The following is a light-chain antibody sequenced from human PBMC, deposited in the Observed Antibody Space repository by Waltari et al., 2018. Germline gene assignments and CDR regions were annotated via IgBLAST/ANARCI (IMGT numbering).Light chain of an antibody. CDR1: QSVLYSSNNKNY. J-gene: IGKJ1*01. V-gene: IGKV4-1*01. CDR3: QQYYSTPPT. CDR2: WAS. Sequence: DIVMTQSPDSLAVSLGERATINCKSSQSVLYSSNNKNYLAWYQHKPGQPPKLLICWASIRESGVPDRFSGSGSGTDFTLTISSLQAEDVAVYYCQQYYSTPPTFGQGTKVEIK.